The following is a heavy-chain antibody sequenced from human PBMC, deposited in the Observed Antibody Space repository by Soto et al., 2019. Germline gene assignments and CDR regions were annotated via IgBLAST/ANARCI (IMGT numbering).Heavy chain of an antibody. CDR2: ISWNSGSI. CDR1: GFNFDDYA. J-gene: IGHJ4*02. V-gene: IGHV3-9*01. CDR3: AKGRYFDWLRYVFDY. Sequence: PGGSLRLSCAASGFNFDDYAMHWVRQAPGKGLEWVSGISWNSGSIGYADPVKGRFTISRGNAKNSLYLQMNSLRAEDTALYYCAKGRYFDWLRYVFDYWGQGTLVTVSS. D-gene: IGHD3-9*01.